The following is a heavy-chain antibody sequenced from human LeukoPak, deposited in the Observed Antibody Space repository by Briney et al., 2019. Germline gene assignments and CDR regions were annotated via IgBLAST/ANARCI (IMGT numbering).Heavy chain of an antibody. V-gene: IGHV3-23*01. Sequence: GGSLRLSCAASGFTFSSYAMSWVRQAPGKGLEWVSAISGSGGSTYYADSVKGRFTISRDNSKNTLYLQMNSLRAEDTAVYYCAKGASVGATGFYYYYMDVWGKGTTVTVSS. D-gene: IGHD1-26*01. CDR3: AKGASVGATGFYYYYMDV. J-gene: IGHJ6*03. CDR2: ISGSGGST. CDR1: GFTFSSYA.